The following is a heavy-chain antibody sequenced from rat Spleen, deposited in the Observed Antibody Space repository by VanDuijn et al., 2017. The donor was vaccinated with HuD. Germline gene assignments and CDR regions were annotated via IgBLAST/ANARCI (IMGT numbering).Heavy chain of an antibody. D-gene: IGHD1-2*01. CDR3: ANYRSHRGLAY. J-gene: IGHJ3*01. V-gene: IGHV5-25*01. CDR1: GFTFSAYD. Sequence: EVQLVESGGGLVQPGRSLKLSCAASGFTFSAYDMAWVRQAPTKGLEWVASIGPSGGDIYYRDSVKGRFTVSRDNAKSTLYLQMDGLGSEDTATDFCANYRSHRGLAYWGQGTLVTVSS. CDR2: IGPSGGDI.